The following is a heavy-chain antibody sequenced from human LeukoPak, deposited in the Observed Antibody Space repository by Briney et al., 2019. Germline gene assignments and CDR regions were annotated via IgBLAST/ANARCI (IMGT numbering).Heavy chain of an antibody. J-gene: IGHJ6*03. CDR3: ARDRCSSTSCYMYYIDV. Sequence: PSETLSLTCTVSRGSISSGSYYWGWIRRPAGRGLEWIGRIYTSGSTNYNPDIKSRVTISVDTTKNHFSLKLSSVTAADTAVYYCARDRCSSTSCYMYYIDVWGKRTTVTVSS. V-gene: IGHV4-61*02. CDR1: RGSISSGSYY. CDR2: IYTSGST. D-gene: IGHD2-2*02.